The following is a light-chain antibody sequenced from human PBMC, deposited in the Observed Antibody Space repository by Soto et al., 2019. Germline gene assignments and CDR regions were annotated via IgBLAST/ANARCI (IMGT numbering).Light chain of an antibody. V-gene: IGKV3-15*01. CDR1: QSVSNN. Sequence: EIVMTQSSATLSVSPGERATLPCRASQSVSNNLAWYQHKPGQSPRLLIYGASTRATGIPARFSGSGSGTEFTLTISSLQSEDFAVYYCQKYNNWPPYTFGQGTKLEIK. CDR2: GAS. CDR3: QKYNNWPPYT. J-gene: IGKJ2*01.